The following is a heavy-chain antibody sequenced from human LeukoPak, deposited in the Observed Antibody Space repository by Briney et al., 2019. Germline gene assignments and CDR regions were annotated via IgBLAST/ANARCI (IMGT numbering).Heavy chain of an antibody. D-gene: IGHD2-21*02. CDR2: ISRSGGTI. Sequence: GGSLRLSCAVSGFNFNDYYMSWIRQAPGKGPEWLSYISRSGGTIYYADSVKGRFTTSRDNAKNSLYLQMNSLRAEDTAVYYCARERIEVLTAPKVLEYWGQGTLVTVSS. J-gene: IGHJ4*02. CDR1: GFNFNDYY. CDR3: ARERIEVLTAPKVLEY. V-gene: IGHV3-11*01.